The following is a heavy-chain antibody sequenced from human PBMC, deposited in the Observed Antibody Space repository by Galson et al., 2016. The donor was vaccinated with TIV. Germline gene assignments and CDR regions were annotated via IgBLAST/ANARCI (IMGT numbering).Heavy chain of an antibody. CDR1: GGSFTGHY. V-gene: IGHV4-34*01. CDR3: ARGICAYYFYNYLGV. J-gene: IGHJ6*03. CDR2: INHSGIT. Sequence: TLSLTCALHGGSFTGHYWSWIRQPPGKGLEWIAEINHSGITNFNPSLPSRVTISIDTSKNHLSLRLSSVTTADTAVYYCARGICAYYFYNYLGVWGKGTKVTVSS.